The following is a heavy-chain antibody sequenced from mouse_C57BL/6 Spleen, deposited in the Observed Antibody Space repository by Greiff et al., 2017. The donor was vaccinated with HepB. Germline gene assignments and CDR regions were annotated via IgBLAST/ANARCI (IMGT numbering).Heavy chain of an antibody. CDR2: IYPGDGDT. CDR3: AREGDPHYYAMDY. D-gene: IGHD3-3*01. J-gene: IGHJ4*01. Sequence: VQLQQSGPELVKPGASVKISCKASGYAFSSSWMNWVKQRPGKGLEWIGRIYPGDGDTNYNGKFKGKATLTADKSSSTAYMQRSSLTSEDSAVYFCAREGDPHYYAMDYGGQGTSVTVSS. CDR1: GYAFSSSW. V-gene: IGHV1-82*01.